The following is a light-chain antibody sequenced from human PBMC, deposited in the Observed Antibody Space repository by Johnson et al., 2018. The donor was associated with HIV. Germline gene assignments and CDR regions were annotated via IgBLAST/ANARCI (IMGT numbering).Light chain of an antibody. CDR3: GTWDSSLSAYV. J-gene: IGLJ1*01. CDR1: SSNIGNNY. CDR2: ENT. V-gene: IGLV1-51*02. Sequence: QSVLTQPPSVSAAPGQKVTISCSGSSSNIGNNYVSWYQQLPGTAPKLLIYENTKRPSGIPDRFSGSKSGTSATLGINGLQTENEADYYCGTWDSSLSAYVFGIGTKVTVL.